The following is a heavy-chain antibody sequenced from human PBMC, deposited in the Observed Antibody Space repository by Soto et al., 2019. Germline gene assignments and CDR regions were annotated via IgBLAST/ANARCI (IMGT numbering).Heavy chain of an antibody. CDR3: AKDHIVVVVAATPYGMDV. D-gene: IGHD2-15*01. Sequence: QVQLVESGGGVVQPGRSLRLSCAASGFTFSSYAMHWVRQAPGKGLEWVAVISYDGSNKYYADSVKGRFTISRDNSKNTLYLQMNSLRAEDTAVYYCAKDHIVVVVAATPYGMDVWGQGTTVTVSS. CDR1: GFTFSSYA. J-gene: IGHJ6*02. CDR2: ISYDGSNK. V-gene: IGHV3-30*04.